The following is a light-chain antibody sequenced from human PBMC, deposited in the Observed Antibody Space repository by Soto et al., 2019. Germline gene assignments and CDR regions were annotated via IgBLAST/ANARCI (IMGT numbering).Light chain of an antibody. CDR3: QNWGSGIHWV. Sequence: QPVLTQSPSASASLGASVKLTCTLSSGHSSYAIAWHQQQPEKGPRYLMKLNSDGSHSKGDGIPDRFSGSSSGAERYLTNSSLQSEDEADYYCQNWGSGIHWVFGGGTKLTVL. J-gene: IGLJ3*02. CDR1: SGHSSYA. CDR2: LNSDGSH. V-gene: IGLV4-69*01.